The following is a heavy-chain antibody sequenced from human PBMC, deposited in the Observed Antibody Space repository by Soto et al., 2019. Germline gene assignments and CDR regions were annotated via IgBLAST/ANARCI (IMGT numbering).Heavy chain of an antibody. J-gene: IGHJ3*01. CDR1: GFTFDDYT. CDR2: ISWDGGSA. CDR3: ANDGNPDGYVGAFDV. D-gene: IGHD5-18*01. V-gene: IGHV3-43*01. Sequence: GGSLRLSCAASGFTFDDYTLHWVRQAPGKGLEWVSLISWDGGSAYYADSVKGRFTISRDNSKGSLYLQMNSLRTEDTALYFCANDGNPDGYVGAFDVWGQGTMVTVSS.